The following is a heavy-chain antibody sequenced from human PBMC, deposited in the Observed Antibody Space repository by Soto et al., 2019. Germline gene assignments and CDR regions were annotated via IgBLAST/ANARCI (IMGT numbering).Heavy chain of an antibody. CDR1: GFTFTTYA. CDR3: AKEAGEMATSSGHCDH. V-gene: IGHV3-23*01. D-gene: IGHD5-12*01. CDR2: ISGSGGST. J-gene: IGHJ4*02. Sequence: EVPLLESGGGLVQPGGSLRLSCAASGFTFTTYAMSWVRQAPGKGLEWVSAISGSGGSTYYADSVKGRFTISRDNSKNTLYLQMNDLRAEDTAVYYCAKEAGEMATSSGHCDHWGQGTLVTVSS.